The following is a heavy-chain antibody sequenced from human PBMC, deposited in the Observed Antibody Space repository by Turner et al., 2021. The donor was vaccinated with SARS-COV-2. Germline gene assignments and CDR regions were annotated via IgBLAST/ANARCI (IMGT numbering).Heavy chain of an antibody. CDR3: ARELPNNWFDP. J-gene: IGHJ5*02. CDR2: IYYRGST. Sequence: QVQLQESGPGLVRPSETLSLTCTVSGGSIKSDFWSWIRQPPGKRLEWIGYIYYRGSTNYNPSLKSRVTISVDTSKNQFSLKLTSVTAADTAVYFCARELPNNWFDPWGQGTLVTVSS. V-gene: IGHV4-59*01. CDR1: GGSIKSDF.